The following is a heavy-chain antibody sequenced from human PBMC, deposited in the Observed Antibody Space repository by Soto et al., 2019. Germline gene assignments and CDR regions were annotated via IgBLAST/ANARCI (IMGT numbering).Heavy chain of an antibody. Sequence: SETLSLTCAVYGGSFSGYYWSWIRQPPGKGLEWIGEINHSGSTNYNPSLKSRVTISVDTSKNQFSLKLSSVTAADTAVYYCARWSSSDTRAYFDYWGQGTLVTVSS. CDR1: GGSFSGYY. J-gene: IGHJ4*02. CDR2: INHSGST. CDR3: ARWSSSDTRAYFDY. V-gene: IGHV4-34*01. D-gene: IGHD6-6*01.